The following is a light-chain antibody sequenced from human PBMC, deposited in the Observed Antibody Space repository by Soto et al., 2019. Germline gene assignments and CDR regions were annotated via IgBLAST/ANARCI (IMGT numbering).Light chain of an antibody. V-gene: IGKV1-5*03. CDR3: QQYNSYSWT. J-gene: IGKJ1*01. Sequence: DMQMTQSPSTLSASVGDRVTITYRASQSISSWLAWYQQKPGKAPKLLIYKASTLKSGVPSRFRGSGSGTEFTLTINSLQPDDYATYYCQQYNSYSWTFGHGTKVDIK. CDR1: QSISSW. CDR2: KAS.